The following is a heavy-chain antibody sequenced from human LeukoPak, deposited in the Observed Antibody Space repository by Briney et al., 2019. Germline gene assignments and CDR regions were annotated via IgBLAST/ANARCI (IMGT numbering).Heavy chain of an antibody. CDR3: ARDPHRSGYSDY. CDR1: GFTLSSYA. V-gene: IGHV3-64*01. J-gene: IGHJ4*02. D-gene: IGHD3-22*01. CDR2: ISSNGGST. Sequence: GGSLRLSCAASGFTLSSYAMHWVRQAPGKGLEYVSAISSNGGSTYYANSVKGRFTISRDNSKNTLYLQMGSLRAEDMAVYYCARDPHRSGYSDYWGQGTLVTVSS.